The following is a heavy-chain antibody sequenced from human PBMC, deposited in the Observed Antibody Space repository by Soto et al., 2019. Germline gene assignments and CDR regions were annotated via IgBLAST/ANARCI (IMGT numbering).Heavy chain of an antibody. CDR1: GFTFSSYG. J-gene: IGHJ6*03. Sequence: GGSLRLSCAASGFTFSSYGMHWVRQAPGKGLEWVAVIWYDGSNKYYADSVKGRFTISRDNSKNTLYLQMNSLRAEDTAVYYCASSPENEYSSSWYGDYYYYMDVWGKGTTVTVSS. D-gene: IGHD6-13*01. CDR2: IWYDGSNK. CDR3: ASSPENEYSSSWYGDYYYYMDV. V-gene: IGHV3-33*01.